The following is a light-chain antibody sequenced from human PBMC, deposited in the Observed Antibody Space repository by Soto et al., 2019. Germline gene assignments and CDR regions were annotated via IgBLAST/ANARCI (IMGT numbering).Light chain of an antibody. J-gene: IGKJ4*01. V-gene: IGKV1-33*01. CDR3: QQYNSVLLS. Sequence: DIQMTQSPSSLSASVGDRVTITCLSSQNMRNFLNWYQQKPGKAPELLIYDAINLESGVSSRFSGSGSGTLFTFTISSLQPEDAATYYCQQYNSVLLSFGGGTKVEIK. CDR2: DAI. CDR1: QNMRNF.